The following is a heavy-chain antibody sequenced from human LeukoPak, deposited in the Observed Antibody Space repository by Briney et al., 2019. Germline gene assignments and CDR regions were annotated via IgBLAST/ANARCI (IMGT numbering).Heavy chain of an antibody. CDR2: IYYSGST. Sequence: SQTLSLTCTVSGGSISTGGYYWSWIRQHPGKGLEWIACIYYSGSTYYNPSLKSRITISVDTSKNQFSLKLSSVTAADTVVYYCARGSGDDAFDIWGQGTMVTVSS. CDR1: GGSISTGGYY. V-gene: IGHV4-31*03. CDR3: ARGSGDDAFDI. J-gene: IGHJ3*02. D-gene: IGHD3-3*01.